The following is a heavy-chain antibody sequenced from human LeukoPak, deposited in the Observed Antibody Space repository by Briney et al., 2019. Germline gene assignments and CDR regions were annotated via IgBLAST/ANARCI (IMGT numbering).Heavy chain of an antibody. CDR2: ISNRGSST. Sequence: PGGSLRLSCAASGFTFSTYAMSWVRQAPGKGLEWVSVISNRGSSTHYADSVKGRFSISRDNSRNILYLHMTSLRTDDTAVYYCAKDLLSQQVARCFDCWGQGTLVTVSS. CDR1: GFTFSTYA. CDR3: AKDLLSQQVARCFDC. D-gene: IGHD1-26*01. J-gene: IGHJ4*02. V-gene: IGHV3-23*01.